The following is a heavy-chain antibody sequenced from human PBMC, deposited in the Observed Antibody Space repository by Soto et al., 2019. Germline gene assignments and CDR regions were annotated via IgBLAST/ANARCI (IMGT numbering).Heavy chain of an antibody. CDR1: GGTFSSYA. V-gene: IGHV1-69*01. Sequence: QVQLVQSGADVKKPGSSVKVSCKASGGTFSSYAISWVRQAPGQGLEWMGGIIPIFGTANYAQKFQGRVTITADESTSTAYMELSSLRSEDTAVYYCARGCKSYGSGSYSSGYYGMDVWGQGTTVTVSS. CDR3: ARGCKSYGSGSYSSGYYGMDV. CDR2: IIPIFGTA. J-gene: IGHJ6*02. D-gene: IGHD3-10*01.